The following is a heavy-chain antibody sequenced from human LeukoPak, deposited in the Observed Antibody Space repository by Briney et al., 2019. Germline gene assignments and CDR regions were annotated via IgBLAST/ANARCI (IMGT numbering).Heavy chain of an antibody. CDR1: GFTFSSYA. D-gene: IGHD3-22*01. CDR2: ISISGGNT. Sequence: GGSVRLSCAASGFTFSSYAMSWVRQAPGKGLEWVSTISISGGNTYYANPVKGRFTISRDNSKNTLYLQMNSLRAEDTAVYYCVKGYDSSHYYGFFDWWGQGSLVTVSS. V-gene: IGHV3-23*01. CDR3: VKGYDSSHYYGFFDW. J-gene: IGHJ4*02.